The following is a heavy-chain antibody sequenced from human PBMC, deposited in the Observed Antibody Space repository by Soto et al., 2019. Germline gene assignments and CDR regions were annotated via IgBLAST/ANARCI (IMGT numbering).Heavy chain of an antibody. CDR3: ARSDPCYDFWSGYSKYYYYYYMDV. V-gene: IGHV4-31*01. Sequence: SETLSLTCTVSGGSISSGGYYWSWIRQHPGKGLEWIGYIYYSWITYYNPSLKILVIISVDTSKNHFSLKLISVTAADTAVYYCARSDPCYDFWSGYSKYYYYYYMDVWGKGTTVTVSS. J-gene: IGHJ6*03. D-gene: IGHD3-3*01. CDR2: IYYSWIT. CDR1: GGSISSGGYY.